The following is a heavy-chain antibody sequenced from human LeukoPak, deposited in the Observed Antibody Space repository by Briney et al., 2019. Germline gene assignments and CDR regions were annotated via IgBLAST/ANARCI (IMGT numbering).Heavy chain of an antibody. V-gene: IGHV5-51*01. CDR1: GYSFTSYW. CDR2: IYPGDSDT. D-gene: IGHD1-26*01. CDR3: AIPGPFEELLFDY. Sequence: GESLKISCKGSGYSFTSYWIGWVRQMPGKGLEWMGIIYPGDSDTRYSPSFQGQVTISADKPISTAYLQWSSLKASDTAMYYCAIPGPFEELLFDYWGQGTLITVSS. J-gene: IGHJ4*02.